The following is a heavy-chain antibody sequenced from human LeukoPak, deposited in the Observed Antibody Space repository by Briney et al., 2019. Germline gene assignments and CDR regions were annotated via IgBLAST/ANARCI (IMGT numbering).Heavy chain of an antibody. CDR3: ARDLGYCSGGSCYSVFDY. CDR2: INPNSGGT. CDR1: GYTFTGYY. V-gene: IGHV1-2*02. D-gene: IGHD2-15*01. Sequence: ASVKVSCKASGYTFTGYYMHWVRQAPGQGLEWMGWINPNSGGTNYAQKFQGRVTMTRDTSISTAYMELSRLRSDDTAVYYCARDLGYCSGGSCYSVFDYWGQGTLVTVSS. J-gene: IGHJ4*02.